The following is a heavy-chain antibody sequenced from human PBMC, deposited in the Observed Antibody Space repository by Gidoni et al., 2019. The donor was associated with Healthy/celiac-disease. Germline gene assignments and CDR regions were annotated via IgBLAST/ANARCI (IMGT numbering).Heavy chain of an antibody. CDR2: IYSGGST. D-gene: IGHD6-19*01. CDR1: GFTVSSNY. Sequence: EVQLVESGGGLDQPGGSLRLSWAASGFTVSSNYMSWVRQAPGKGLGWVSVIYSGGSTYYADSVKGRFTISRDNSKNTRYLQMNSLRAEDTAVYYCAREGEGVSSGWFDPWGQGTLVTVSS. J-gene: IGHJ5*02. V-gene: IGHV3-66*02. CDR3: AREGEGVSSGWFDP.